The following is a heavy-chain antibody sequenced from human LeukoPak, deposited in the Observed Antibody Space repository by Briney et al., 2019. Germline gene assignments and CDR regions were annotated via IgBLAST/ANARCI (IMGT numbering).Heavy chain of an antibody. CDR3: ARHGDNYDFWSGPSPGFDY. D-gene: IGHD3-3*01. CDR1: GGSISSYY. Sequence: SETLSLTCTVSGGSISSYYWSWIRQPPGKGLEWIGYIYYSGSTNYNPSLKSRVTISVDTSKNQFSLKLSSVTAADTAVYYCARHGDNYDFWSGPSPGFDYWGQGTLVTVSS. V-gene: IGHV4-59*08. J-gene: IGHJ4*02. CDR2: IYYSGST.